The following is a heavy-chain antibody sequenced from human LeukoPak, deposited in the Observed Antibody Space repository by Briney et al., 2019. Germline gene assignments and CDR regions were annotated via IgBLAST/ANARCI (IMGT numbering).Heavy chain of an antibody. D-gene: IGHD3-3*01. Sequence: PSETLSLTCAVYGGSFSGYYWSWIRQPPGKGLEWIGEINHSGSTNYNPSLKSRVTISVDTSKNHFSLKLSSVTAADTAVYYCARGTKTPIYYDFWSGPLNWFDPWGQGTLVTVSS. CDR1: GGSFSGYY. J-gene: IGHJ5*02. V-gene: IGHV4-34*01. CDR2: INHSGST. CDR3: ARGTKTPIYYDFWSGPLNWFDP.